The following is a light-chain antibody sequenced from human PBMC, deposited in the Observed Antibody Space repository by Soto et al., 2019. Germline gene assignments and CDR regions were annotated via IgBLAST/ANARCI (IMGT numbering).Light chain of an antibody. Sequence: DIVMTQSPLSLPVTPGEPASIPCRSSQSLLYSDGDNYLDWYVKKPGQSPQXLIYLASNRASGVPARFSGSGSGTHFRLKISRVEAEDVGLYYCMQGLQTPNTFGQGTRLEIK. CDR2: LAS. CDR3: MQGLQTPNT. CDR1: QSLLYSDGDNY. J-gene: IGKJ5*01. V-gene: IGKV2-28*01.